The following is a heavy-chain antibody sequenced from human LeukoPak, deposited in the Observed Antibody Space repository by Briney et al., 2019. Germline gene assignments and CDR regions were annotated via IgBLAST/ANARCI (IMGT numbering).Heavy chain of an antibody. CDR3: VRTYYSGNSLGYFDL. CDR2: IYGGGGT. CDR1: GFTVSSNY. J-gene: IGHJ2*01. D-gene: IGHD4-23*01. V-gene: IGHV3-53*01. Sequence: GGSLRLSCTASGFTVSSNYLSWVRQAPGRGLEWVSIIYGGGGTYYAASVKGRFTISRDNSKNTLYLQMNSLRAEDTAVYYCVRTYYSGNSLGYFDLWGRGTLVTVSS.